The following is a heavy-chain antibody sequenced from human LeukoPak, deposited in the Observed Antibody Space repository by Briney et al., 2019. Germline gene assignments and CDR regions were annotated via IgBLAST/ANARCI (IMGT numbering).Heavy chain of an antibody. CDR1: GYTFSRYY. D-gene: IGHD3/OR15-3a*01. CDR2: INPSGGST. CDR3: ARWGASGLALIYFYGMDV. V-gene: IGHV1-46*01. Sequence: ASVKVSCKASGYTFSRYYMHWVRQAPGQGLEWMGIINPSGGSTSYAQKFQGRVTMTRDTSTRIVYMELSSLRSEDTAVYYCARWGASGLALIYFYGMDVWGQGTTVSVSS. J-gene: IGHJ6*02.